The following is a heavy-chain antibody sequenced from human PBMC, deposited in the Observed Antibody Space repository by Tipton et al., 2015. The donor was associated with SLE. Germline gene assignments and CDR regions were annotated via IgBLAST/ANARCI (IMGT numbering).Heavy chain of an antibody. V-gene: IGHV4-34*01. CDR2: INHSGTT. J-gene: IGHJ4*02. Sequence: TLSLTCAVYGGSFSGYFWSWIRQLPDKGLEWIGEINHSGTTNCNPSLKSRVTISVDTSKNQFSLKLSSVTAADTAVYFCARWEVGYTTNWERFDGWGQGTPVTVSS. D-gene: IGHD1-1*01. CDR1: GGSFSGYF. CDR3: ARWEVGYTTNWERFDG.